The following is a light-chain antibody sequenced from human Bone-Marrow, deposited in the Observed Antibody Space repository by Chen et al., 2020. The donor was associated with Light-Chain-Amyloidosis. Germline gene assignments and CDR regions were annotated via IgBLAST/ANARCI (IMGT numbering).Light chain of an antibody. CDR1: SGSIATNY. CDR2: EDD. CDR3: QSYQGSGQGV. V-gene: IGLV6-57*01. Sequence: NFMLTQPHSVSESPGQTVLISCTRSSGSIATNYVQWYQQRPGSSPTTVIYEDDQRPSGVPDRCSGSLDRSSNSASLTISGQKTEDEADYYCQSYQGSGQGVFGGGTKLTV. J-gene: IGLJ3*02.